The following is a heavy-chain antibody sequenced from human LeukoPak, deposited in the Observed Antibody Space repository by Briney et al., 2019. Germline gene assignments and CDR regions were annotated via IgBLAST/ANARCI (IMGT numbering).Heavy chain of an antibody. J-gene: IGHJ6*02. CDR2: IIPIFGTA. Sequence: GASVKVSCKASGGTFISYAISWVRQAPGQGLEWMGGIIPIFGTANYAQKFQGRVTITADESTSTAYMELSSLRSEDTAVYYCARVYFTSSNSDGYYYYGMDVWGQGTTVTVSS. V-gene: IGHV1-69*13. CDR1: GGTFISYA. D-gene: IGHD6-13*01. CDR3: ARVYFTSSNSDGYYYYGMDV.